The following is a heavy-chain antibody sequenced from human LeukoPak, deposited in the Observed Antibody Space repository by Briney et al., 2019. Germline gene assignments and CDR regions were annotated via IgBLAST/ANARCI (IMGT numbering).Heavy chain of an antibody. J-gene: IGHJ5*02. V-gene: IGHV4-38-2*02. CDR2: IFHTGRT. CDR1: GYSIGRDYY. CDR3: ARDGGYPTTDEGFDP. D-gene: IGHD5-12*01. Sequence: SETLSLTCKVSGYSIGRDYYWAWLRQPPGKGLEWIGSIFHTGRTVYNPSYESRLTISMDTSKNEFFLRLNSVTAADTAVYFCARDGGYPTTDEGFDPWGLGTLVTVSS.